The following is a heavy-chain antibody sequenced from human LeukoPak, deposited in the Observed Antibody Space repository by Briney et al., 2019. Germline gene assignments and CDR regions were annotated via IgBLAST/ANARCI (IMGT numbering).Heavy chain of an antibody. D-gene: IGHD6-6*01. CDR1: GFTFSSYW. V-gene: IGHV3-74*01. Sequence: GGSLRLSCAASGFTFSSYWMHWVRQAPGKGLVWVSRINTDGSSTSYADSVKGRFTISRDNAKNTLYLQMNSLRAEDTAVYYCARESYSSSAGGFDYWGQGTLVTVSS. J-gene: IGHJ4*02. CDR2: INTDGSST. CDR3: ARESYSSSAGGFDY.